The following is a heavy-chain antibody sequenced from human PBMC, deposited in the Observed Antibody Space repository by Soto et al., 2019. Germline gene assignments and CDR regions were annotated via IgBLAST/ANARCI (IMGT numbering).Heavy chain of an antibody. D-gene: IGHD3-3*01. CDR1: GYTFTSYA. J-gene: IGHJ4*02. Sequence: QVQLVQSGAEVKKPGASVKVSCTASGYTFTSYAMHWVRQAPGQRLEWMGWINACNGNTKYSQKFQGRVTITTDTSAGTAYLGLRSLRSEATYVYACARDRLCSWSLGYDYWGQGTLVTVSS. CDR2: INACNGNT. CDR3: ARDRLCSWSLGYDY. V-gene: IGHV1-3*01.